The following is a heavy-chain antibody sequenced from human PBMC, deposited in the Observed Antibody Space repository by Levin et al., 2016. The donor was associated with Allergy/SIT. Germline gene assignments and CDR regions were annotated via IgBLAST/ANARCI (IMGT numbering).Heavy chain of an antibody. CDR3: ARVRSSSSWWFDP. CDR1: GFTFSSYS. J-gene: IGHJ5*02. V-gene: IGHV3-21*01. Sequence: GESLKISCAASGFTFSSYSMNWVRQAPGKGLEWVSSISSSSSYIYYADSVKGRFTISRDNAKNSLYLQMNSLRAEDTAVYYCARVRSSSSWWFDPWGQGTLVTVSS. CDR2: ISSSSSYI. D-gene: IGHD6-6*01.